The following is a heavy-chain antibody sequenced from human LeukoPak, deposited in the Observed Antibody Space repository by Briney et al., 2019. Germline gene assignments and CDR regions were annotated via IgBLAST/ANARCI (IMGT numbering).Heavy chain of an antibody. CDR2: ISYDGSNK. CDR3: AKDLGYCTNGVCQYYYYGMDV. CDR1: GFTFSSYG. Sequence: GGSLRLSCAASGFTFSSYGMHWVRQAPGKGLEWVAVISYDGSNKYYADSVKGRFTISRDNSKNTLYLQMNSLRAEDTAAYYCAKDLGYCTNGVCQYYYYGMDVWGQGTTVTVSS. V-gene: IGHV3-30*18. D-gene: IGHD2-8*01. J-gene: IGHJ6*02.